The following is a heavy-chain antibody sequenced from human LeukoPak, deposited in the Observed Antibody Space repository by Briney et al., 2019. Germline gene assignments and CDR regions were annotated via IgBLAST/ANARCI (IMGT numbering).Heavy chain of an antibody. V-gene: IGHV3-48*04. Sequence: GGSLRLSCAASGFTFSSYIMNWVRQAPGKGLEWISYITSSSSAINYADSVEGRFTISRDNAKNSLYLQMNSLRVEDTAVYYCASVGKGTYSGDHWGQGTLVTVSS. J-gene: IGHJ4*02. CDR3: ASVGKGTYSGDH. CDR1: GFTFSSYI. D-gene: IGHD2-15*01. CDR2: ITSSSSAI.